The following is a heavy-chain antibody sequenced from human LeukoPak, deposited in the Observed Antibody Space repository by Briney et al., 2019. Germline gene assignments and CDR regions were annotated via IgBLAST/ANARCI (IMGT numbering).Heavy chain of an antibody. CDR3: VKGDSSGWY. J-gene: IGHJ4*02. V-gene: IGHV3-23*01. CDR2: IFGSGGPT. CDR1: GFPFSSFA. D-gene: IGHD6-19*01. Sequence: GRSLRLSCAASGFPFSSFAMGWVRQAPGKGLEWVSSIFGSGGPTYYADSVKGRFTISRDNSKNTLYLQLNSLRAEDTALYYCVKGDSSGWYWGQGALVTVSS.